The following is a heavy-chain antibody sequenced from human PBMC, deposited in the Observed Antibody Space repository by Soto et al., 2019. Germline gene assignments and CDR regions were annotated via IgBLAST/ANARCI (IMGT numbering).Heavy chain of an antibody. CDR1: GVTFSSYG. J-gene: IGHJ4*02. V-gene: IGHV3-30*18. CDR2: ISYDGSNT. Sequence: QVQLVESGGGVVQPGRSLRLSCAAAGVTFSSYGMHWVRQAPGKGLVWVAVISYDGSNTYYADSVKGRFTISRDNSKNTLYLQMNSLRAEDTAVYYCAKESWIQLWPTVDYWGQGTLVTVSS. D-gene: IGHD5-18*01. CDR3: AKESWIQLWPTVDY.